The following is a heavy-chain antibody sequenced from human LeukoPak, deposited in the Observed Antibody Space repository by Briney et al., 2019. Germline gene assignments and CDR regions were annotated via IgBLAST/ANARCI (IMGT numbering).Heavy chain of an antibody. CDR3: ARDPGYSDSSGYHGY. D-gene: IGHD3-22*01. Sequence: MPGGSLRLSCAASGFTFSSYSMNWVRQAPGKGLEWVSSISSSSSYIYYADSVKGRFTISRDNAKNSLYLQMNSLRAEDTAVYYCARDPGYSDSSGYHGYWGQGTLVTVSS. CDR2: ISSSSSYI. J-gene: IGHJ4*02. CDR1: GFTFSSYS. V-gene: IGHV3-21*01.